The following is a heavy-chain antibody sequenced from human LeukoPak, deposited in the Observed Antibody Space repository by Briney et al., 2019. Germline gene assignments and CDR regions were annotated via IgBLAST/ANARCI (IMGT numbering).Heavy chain of an antibody. V-gene: IGHV3-30*18. CDR2: ISYDGSNK. D-gene: IGHD3-9*01. CDR1: GFTFSSYG. J-gene: IGHJ4*02. Sequence: GGSLRLSCAASGFTFSSYGMHWVRQAPGKGLEWVAVISYDGSNKYYADSVKGRFTISRDNSKNTLYLQMNGLRAEDTAVYYCAKAYYDILTGYYSGDLDYWGQGTLVTVSS. CDR3: AKAYYDILTGYYSGDLDY.